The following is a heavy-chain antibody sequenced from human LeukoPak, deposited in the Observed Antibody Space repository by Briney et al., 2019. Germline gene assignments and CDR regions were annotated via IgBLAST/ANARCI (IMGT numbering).Heavy chain of an antibody. D-gene: IGHD6-13*01. CDR3: ARGPRGSSWYHRDY. V-gene: IGHV4-34*01. J-gene: IGHJ4*02. Sequence: PSETLSLTCAVYGGSFSGYYWSWIRQPPGKGLEWIGEINHSGSTNYNPSLKSRVTISVDTSKNQFSLKLSSVTAADTAVYYCARGPRGSSWYHRDYWGQGTLVTVSS. CDR1: GGSFSGYY. CDR2: INHSGST.